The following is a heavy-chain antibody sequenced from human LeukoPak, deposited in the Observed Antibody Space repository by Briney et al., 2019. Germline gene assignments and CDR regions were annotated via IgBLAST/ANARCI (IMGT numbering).Heavy chain of an antibody. V-gene: IGHV4-61*02. D-gene: IGHD2/OR15-2a*01. CDR1: GGSISSGSYY. Sequence: PSQTLSLTCTVSGGSISSGSYYWSWIRQPAGKGLEWIGRIYTSGSTNYNPSLKSRVTISVDTSKNQFSLKLSSVTAADTAVYYCAREGSSTTLNGYYYYYYMDVWGKGTTVTISS. CDR3: AREGSSTTLNGYYYYYYMDV. CDR2: IYTSGST. J-gene: IGHJ6*03.